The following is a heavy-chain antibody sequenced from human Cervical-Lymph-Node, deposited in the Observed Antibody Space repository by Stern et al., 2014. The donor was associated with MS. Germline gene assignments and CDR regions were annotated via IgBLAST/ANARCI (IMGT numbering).Heavy chain of an antibody. CDR1: GFTFTSSA. J-gene: IGHJ3*02. V-gene: IGHV1-58*01. Sequence: QLVESGPEVKKPGTSVKVSCKASGFTFTSSAVQWVRQARGQGLEWIGWIVAGSGNTNYAQKFQERVTITRDMSTSTAYMELSSLRSEDTAVYYCAAKRDYYDSSGTDAFDIWGQGTMVTVSS. CDR2: IVAGSGNT. CDR3: AAKRDYYDSSGTDAFDI. D-gene: IGHD3-22*01.